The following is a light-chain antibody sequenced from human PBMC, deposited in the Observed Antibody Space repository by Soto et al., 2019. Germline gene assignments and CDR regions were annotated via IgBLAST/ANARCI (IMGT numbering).Light chain of an antibody. CDR2: AAS. J-gene: IGKJ3*01. CDR3: QQYGDSPFT. Sequence: EVVLTQSPGTLSLSPGERATLSCRASQIVTINSLAWYQQKPGQPPRLLIYAASTRASAIPDRFSGNGSGTDFTLTISRLQPEDFALYYCQQYGDSPFTFGPGTRVDVK. V-gene: IGKV3-20*01. CDR1: QIVTINS.